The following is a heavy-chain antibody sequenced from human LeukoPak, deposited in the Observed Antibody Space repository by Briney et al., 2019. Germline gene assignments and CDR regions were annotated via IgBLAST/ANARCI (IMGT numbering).Heavy chain of an antibody. D-gene: IGHD5-24*01. CDR1: GVSVTSHH. J-gene: IGHJ3*01. V-gene: IGHV4-59*02. CDR3: ARDWADSNGHNEHVGLGV. Sequence: SETLSLTCTVSGVSVTSHHWNWVRQPPGKGLEWIGYIYYSGSTNYHPSLKNRVTMSIDTSKNQFSLELTSVTAADTAVYFCARDWADSNGHNEHVGLGVWGPGAMVTVSS. CDR2: IYYSGST.